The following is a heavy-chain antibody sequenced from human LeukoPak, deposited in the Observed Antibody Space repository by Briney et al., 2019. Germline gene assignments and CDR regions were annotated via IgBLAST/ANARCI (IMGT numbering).Heavy chain of an antibody. CDR2: IKSKTEGGTT. J-gene: IGHJ4*02. Sequence: GGSLRLSCAASGFTFTNAWMNWVRQAPGKGLEWVGRIKSKTEGGTTDHAAPVKGRFTISRDDSKNTLFLLMNSPKTEDTAVYYCTTGIAAAGIFDYWGQGTLVTVSS. CDR3: TTGIAAAGIFDY. V-gene: IGHV3-15*01. D-gene: IGHD6-13*01. CDR1: GFTFTNAW.